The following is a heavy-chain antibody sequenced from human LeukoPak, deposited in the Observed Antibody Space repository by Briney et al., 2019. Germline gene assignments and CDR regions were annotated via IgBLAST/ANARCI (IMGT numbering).Heavy chain of an antibody. CDR2: IYYNRPT. J-gene: IGHJ5*02. Sequence: SQTRSPTTTVSAASIRTAGYYWSWILQHQGKSLEWFTYIYYNRPTSYNPSPKSRVTISVDTSKNQLSLKLSSVTAADTAVYYCARGSSVLPRWFDPWGQGTLVTVSS. D-gene: IGHD2-15*01. CDR3: ARGSSVLPRWFDP. CDR1: AASIRTAGYY. V-gene: IGHV4-31*02.